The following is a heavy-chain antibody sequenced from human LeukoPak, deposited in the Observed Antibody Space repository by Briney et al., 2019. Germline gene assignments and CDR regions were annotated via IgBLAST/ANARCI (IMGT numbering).Heavy chain of an antibody. Sequence: GGSLRLSCTGSGFIFDTHTLTWVRQAPGRGLEWVASISGSGDSTNYGDSVKGRFTISRDNFKRTVHLEMSNLRADDTAMYYCVRRAAVRGMDFWGLGTTVMVSS. CDR1: GFIFDTHT. J-gene: IGHJ6*02. CDR2: ISGSGDST. V-gene: IGHV3-23*01. CDR3: VRRAAVRGMDF. D-gene: IGHD1-14*01.